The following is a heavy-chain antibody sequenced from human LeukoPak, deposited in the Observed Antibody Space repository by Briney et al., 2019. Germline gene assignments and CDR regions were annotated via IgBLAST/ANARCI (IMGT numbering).Heavy chain of an antibody. J-gene: IGHJ3*02. Sequence: SGGSLRLSCAASGFTFSDYYMSWIRQAPGKGLEWVSYISSSGSTIYYADSVKGRFTISRDNSKNTLYLQMSSLRAEDTAVYYCAKDGRQRKTYFYGSGSANAFDIWGQGTMVTVSP. D-gene: IGHD3-10*01. CDR2: ISSSGSTI. V-gene: IGHV3-11*04. CDR3: AKDGRQRKTYFYGSGSANAFDI. CDR1: GFTFSDYY.